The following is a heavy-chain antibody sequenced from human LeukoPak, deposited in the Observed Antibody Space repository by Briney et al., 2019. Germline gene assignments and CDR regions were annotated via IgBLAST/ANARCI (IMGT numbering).Heavy chain of an antibody. V-gene: IGHV3-15*01. Sequence: PGGSLRLSCAASGFTFSNAWMSWVRQAPGKGLEWVGRIKSNTDGGAQDYAAPVKGRFTTSRDDSRNSLFLQMNSLKIEDTAVYYCAKDYGSGSYAFDIWGQGTMVTVSS. CDR1: GFTFSNAW. D-gene: IGHD3-10*01. CDR2: IKSNTDGGAQ. J-gene: IGHJ3*02. CDR3: AKDYGSGSYAFDI.